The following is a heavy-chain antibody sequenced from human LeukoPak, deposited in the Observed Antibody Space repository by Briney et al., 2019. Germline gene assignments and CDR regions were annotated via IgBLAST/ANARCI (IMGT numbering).Heavy chain of an antibody. Sequence: SQTLSLTCAISGDSVSSNSAAWNWIRQSPSRGLEWLGRTYYRSKWYNDYAVSVKSRITINPDTSKNQFSLQLNSVTPEDTAAYYCARDSCSGGSCYSRYGMDVWGQGTTVTVSS. J-gene: IGHJ6*02. D-gene: IGHD2-15*01. CDR3: ARDSCSGGSCYSRYGMDV. CDR2: TYYRSKWYN. CDR1: GDSVSSNSAA. V-gene: IGHV6-1*01.